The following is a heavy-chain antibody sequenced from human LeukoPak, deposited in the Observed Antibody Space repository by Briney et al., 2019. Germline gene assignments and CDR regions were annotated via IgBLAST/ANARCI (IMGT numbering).Heavy chain of an antibody. CDR3: ARQQCNGGSCYSRAIWFDP. D-gene: IGHD2-15*01. Sequence: SETLSLTCNLFGGSISSASYYWGWLRQPPGKGLEWIGSIYYTGTTYQSPSLKSRVTISVHTSKNQFSLKLSSVTAADTAVYYCARQQCNGGSCYSRAIWFDPWGQGTLVTVSS. V-gene: IGHV4-39*01. CDR1: GGSISSASYY. CDR2: IYYTGTT. J-gene: IGHJ5*02.